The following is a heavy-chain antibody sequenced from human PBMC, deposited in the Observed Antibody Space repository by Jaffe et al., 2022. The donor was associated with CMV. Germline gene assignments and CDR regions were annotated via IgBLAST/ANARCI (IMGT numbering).Heavy chain of an antibody. CDR1: GFSFSNVW. CDR2: IKSKTDGGTT. CDR3: SADVSVVGHY. D-gene: IGHD2-15*01. V-gene: IGHV3-15*01. Sequence: EVQLVESGGGLVKPGGSLRLSCAASGFSFSNVWINWVRQAPGKGLEWVGRIKSKTDGGTTDYAAPVKGRFTISRDDSKNTLFLQMNRLKTEDTAVYYCSADVSVVGHYWGQGTLVTVSS. J-gene: IGHJ4*02.